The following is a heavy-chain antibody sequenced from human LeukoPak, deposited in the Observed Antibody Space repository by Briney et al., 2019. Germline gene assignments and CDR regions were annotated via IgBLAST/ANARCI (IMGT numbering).Heavy chain of an antibody. J-gene: IGHJ4*02. D-gene: IGHD2-21*02. CDR2: IYYSGST. CDR1: GGSISSGGYY. CDR3: ARFLSPFADCGGDCYRYYFDH. Sequence: SETLSLTCTVSGGSISSGGYYWSWIRQHPGKGLECIGYIYYSGSTYYNPSLKSRVTISVDTSKNQFSLKLSSVAAADTAVYYCARFLSPFADCGGDCYRYYFDHWGQGTLVTVSS. V-gene: IGHV4-31*03.